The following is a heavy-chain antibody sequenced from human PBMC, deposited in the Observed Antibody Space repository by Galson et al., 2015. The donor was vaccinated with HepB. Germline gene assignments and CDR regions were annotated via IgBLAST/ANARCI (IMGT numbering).Heavy chain of an antibody. Sequence: LSCAASGFTFNTYGMHWVRQGPDKGLEWVAFIRYDGNNKYYADSMKGRISVSRDNSKNTLYLQIKSLRPEDTAVYYCVKDFRKFCSNGGCYSGTWFDPWGQGTQATVSS. V-gene: IGHV3-30*02. CDR1: GFTFNTYG. J-gene: IGHJ5*02. CDR2: IRYDGNNK. CDR3: VKDFRKFCSNGGCYSGTWFDP. D-gene: IGHD2-15*01.